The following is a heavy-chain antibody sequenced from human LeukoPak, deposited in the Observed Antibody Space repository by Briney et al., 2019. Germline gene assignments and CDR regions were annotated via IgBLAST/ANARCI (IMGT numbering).Heavy chain of an antibody. Sequence: GASVKVSCKASGYTFTSYDINWVRQATGQGLERMGWMNPNSGNTGYAQKFQGRVTMTRNTSISTAYMELSSLRSEDTAVYYCARGVGGYSYGLGAYWFDPWGQGTLVTVSS. CDR1: GYTFTSYD. CDR2: MNPNSGNT. D-gene: IGHD5-18*01. J-gene: IGHJ5*02. V-gene: IGHV1-8*01. CDR3: ARGVGGYSYGLGAYWFDP.